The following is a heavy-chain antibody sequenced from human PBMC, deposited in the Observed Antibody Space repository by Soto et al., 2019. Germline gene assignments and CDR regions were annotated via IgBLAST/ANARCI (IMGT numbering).Heavy chain of an antibody. D-gene: IGHD3-3*01. J-gene: IGHJ4*02. CDR3: NAYYDFWGGQRPL. Sequence: EVQLVESGGGLVKPGGSLGLSCAASGLTFKNVWMLCVRQAQGKGREWVGRIKSKADGETTDYTEPVKGRFTISRDYSQNTLYLQMNSLQTAHTAVYYCNAYYDFWGGQRPLWGQGTLVTVSS. CDR1: GLTFKNVW. V-gene: IGHV3-15*07. CDR2: IKSKADGETT.